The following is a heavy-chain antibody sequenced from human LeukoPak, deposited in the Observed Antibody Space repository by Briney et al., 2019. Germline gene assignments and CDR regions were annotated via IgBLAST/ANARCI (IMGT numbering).Heavy chain of an antibody. Sequence: SETLSLTCTVSGGSVSRSPYYWGWIRQPPGKGLEWIGNIYYSGSTYYNPSLKSRVTISVDTSKNQFSLKVTSVTAADTAVYYCARTVVTATIDGFQIWGQGTMVTVSS. V-gene: IGHV4-39*07. CDR1: GGSVSRSPYY. CDR3: ARTVVTATIDGFQI. J-gene: IGHJ3*02. D-gene: IGHD2-21*02. CDR2: IYYSGST.